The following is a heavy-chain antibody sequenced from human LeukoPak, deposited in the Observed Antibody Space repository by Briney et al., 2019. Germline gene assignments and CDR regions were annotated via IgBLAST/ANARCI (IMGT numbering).Heavy chain of an antibody. CDR3: ARDPRDTGGSYDS. J-gene: IGHJ5*01. CDR1: GYTFTSYY. CDR2: INPRNGAT. V-gene: IGHV1-2*02. Sequence: ASVTVSCKASGYTFTSYYIHWVRQAPGQGPDWMGYINPRNGATNYSQKFQGRLTMTRDTSISTAYMEVSSFKSDDTAVYYCARDPRDTGGSYDSWGQGTLLTVSS. D-gene: IGHD2-8*02.